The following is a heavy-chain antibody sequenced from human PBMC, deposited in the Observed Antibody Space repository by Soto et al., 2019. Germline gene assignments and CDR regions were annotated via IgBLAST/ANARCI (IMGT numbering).Heavy chain of an antibody. D-gene: IGHD1-26*01. J-gene: IGHJ4*02. V-gene: IGHV3-23*01. CDR1: GFTFSSYG. CDR2: ISGSGDST. CDR3: ARRGSGSDYDY. Sequence: EVQLLESGGGLVQPGGSLRLSCAASGFTFSSYGMRWVRQAPVKGLEWVSAISGSGDSTYYADSVKCRFTISRDNSKNTLYLQMNSLRAEDTAVYYCARRGSGSDYDYWGQGPLVTVSS.